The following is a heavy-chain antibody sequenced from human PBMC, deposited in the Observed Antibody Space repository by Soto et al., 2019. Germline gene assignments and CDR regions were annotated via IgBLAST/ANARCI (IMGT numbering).Heavy chain of an antibody. V-gene: IGHV4-34*01. D-gene: IGHD5-12*01. CDR1: GGSLSGYY. J-gene: IGHJ4*02. CDR3: ARGQEGVVATH. CDR2: IKDGGYT. Sequence: QVQLQQWGAGLLKPSETLSLNCAVNGGSLSGYYWSWIRQPPGKGLEWMGEIKDGGYTNYCPSLKSRATISSDTSNNQLSLRLNSVTAADTGVYYCARGQEGVVATHWDQGALVTVSS.